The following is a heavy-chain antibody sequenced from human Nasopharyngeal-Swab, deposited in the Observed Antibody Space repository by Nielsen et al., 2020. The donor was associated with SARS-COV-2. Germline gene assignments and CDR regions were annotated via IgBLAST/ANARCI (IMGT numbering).Heavy chain of an antibody. CDR1: GFTFSSYA. D-gene: IGHD6-13*01. Sequence: GESLKISCAASGFTFSSYAMHWVRQAPGKGLEWVAVISYDGSNKYYADSVKGRFTISRDNSKNTLYLQMNSLRAEDTAVYYCARYSSSWYYYGMDVWGQGTTVTVSS. V-gene: IGHV3-30-3*01. CDR3: ARYSSSWYYYGMDV. CDR2: ISYDGSNK. J-gene: IGHJ6*02.